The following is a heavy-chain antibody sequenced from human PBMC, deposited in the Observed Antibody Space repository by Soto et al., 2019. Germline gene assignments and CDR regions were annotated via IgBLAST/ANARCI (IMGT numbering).Heavy chain of an antibody. Sequence: VGSLRLSCAASGFTFSSYSMNWVRQAPGKGLEWVSSISSSSSYIYYADSVKGRFTISRDNAKNSLYLQMNSLRAEDTAVYYCAATVAGDYYYGMDVWGQGTTVTVSS. CDR1: GFTFSSYS. J-gene: IGHJ6*02. CDR2: ISSSSSYI. V-gene: IGHV3-21*01. CDR3: AATVAGDYYYGMDV. D-gene: IGHD6-19*01.